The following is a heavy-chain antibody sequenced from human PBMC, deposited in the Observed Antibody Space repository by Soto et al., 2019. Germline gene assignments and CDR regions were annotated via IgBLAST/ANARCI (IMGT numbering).Heavy chain of an antibody. D-gene: IGHD1-1*01. J-gene: IGHJ4*02. CDR3: ARDRRPGTTAISRFDY. V-gene: IGHV1-3*01. Sequence: ASVKVSCKASGYTFTSYAMHWVRQAPGQRLEWMGWINAGNGNTKYSQKFQGRVTITRDTSASTAYMELSSLRSEDTAVYYCARDRRPGTTAISRFDYWGQGTLVTVSS. CDR1: GYTFTSYA. CDR2: INAGNGNT.